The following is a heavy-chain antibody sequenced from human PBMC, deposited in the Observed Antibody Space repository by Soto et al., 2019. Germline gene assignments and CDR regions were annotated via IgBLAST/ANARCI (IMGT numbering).Heavy chain of an antibody. CDR2: ISAYNGNT. Sequence: GASVKVSCKASGYTFTSYGISWVRQAPGQGLEWMGWISAYNGNTNYAQKLQGRVTMTTDTSTSTAYMELRSLRSDDTAVYYCARDSYCGGDCYSSWYNWFAPWGQGTLVTVAS. CDR1: GYTFTSYG. V-gene: IGHV1-18*01. J-gene: IGHJ5*02. D-gene: IGHD2-21*02. CDR3: ARDSYCGGDCYSSWYNWFAP.